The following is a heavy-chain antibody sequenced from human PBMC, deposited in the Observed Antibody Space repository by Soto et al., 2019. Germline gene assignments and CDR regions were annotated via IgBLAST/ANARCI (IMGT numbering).Heavy chain of an antibody. CDR3: AKDRAYSINWYMGDY. CDR2: ITGNGGNT. Sequence: EVHLLESGGALVQPGGSLRLSCAASGFIFSSYAMAWVRQAPGKGLEWVSGITGNGGNTYYADSVKGRFTISRDNSKNTLYLQMNSLRAEDTAIYYCAKDRAYSINWYMGDYRGQGTLVTVSS. D-gene: IGHD6-13*01. J-gene: IGHJ4*02. V-gene: IGHV3-23*01. CDR1: GFIFSSYA.